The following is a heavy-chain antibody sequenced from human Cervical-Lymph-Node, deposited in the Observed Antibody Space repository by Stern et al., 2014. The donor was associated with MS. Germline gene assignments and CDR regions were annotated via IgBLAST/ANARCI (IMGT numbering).Heavy chain of an antibody. CDR1: GGTFGSYA. Sequence: QVQLMQSGAEVKKPGSSVKVSCKASGGTFGSYAISWVRQAPGQGLEWMGRIIPILGRTIYAQNFQGRVTLTADKSTPTAYMGLSSLGSEDTAVYYCARESGRGRQYYYYGMDVWGQGTTVTVSS. CDR3: ARESGRGRQYYYYGMDV. CDR2: IIPILGRT. J-gene: IGHJ6*02. V-gene: IGHV1-69*04. D-gene: IGHD3-3*01.